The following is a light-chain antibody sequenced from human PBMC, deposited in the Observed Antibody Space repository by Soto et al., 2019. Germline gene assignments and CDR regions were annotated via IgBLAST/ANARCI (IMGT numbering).Light chain of an antibody. CDR2: NVS. V-gene: IGLV2-14*03. CDR3: SSYRSISTPYV. J-gene: IGLJ1*01. CDR1: SNDIGSYNF. Sequence: QSALTQPASVSGSPGQSITISCTGTSNDIGSYNFVSWYQQHPGKAPKLIIYNVSDRPSGVSIRFSGSKSANTASLTISGLQPEDEADYHCSSYRSISTPYVFGTGTKVTVL.